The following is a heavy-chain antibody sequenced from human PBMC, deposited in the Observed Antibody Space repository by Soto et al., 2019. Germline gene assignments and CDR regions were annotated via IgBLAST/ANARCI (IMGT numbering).Heavy chain of an antibody. D-gene: IGHD5-18*01. CDR3: AKELSSYGYKPYMDV. V-gene: IGHV3-23*01. CDR2: ISGSGGST. J-gene: IGHJ6*03. Sequence: PGESLKISCAASGFTFSSYAMSWVRQAPGKGLEWVSAISGSGGSTYYADSVKGRFTISRDNSKNTLYLQMNSLRAEDTAVYYCAKELSSYGYKPYMDVWGKGTTVTVSS. CDR1: GFTFSSYA.